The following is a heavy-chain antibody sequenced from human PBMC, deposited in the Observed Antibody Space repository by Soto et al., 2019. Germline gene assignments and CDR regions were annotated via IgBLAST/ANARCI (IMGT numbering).Heavy chain of an antibody. J-gene: IGHJ4*02. V-gene: IGHV4-39*01. CDR3: ARHVHGYCSSPSCHTDY. Sequence: WVRQPPGKGLEWIGAIYTSGSTYYNPSLKSRITISVDTSKNQFSLKLSSVTTTDTAVYYCARHVHGYCSSPSCHTDYWGQGTLVTVSS. D-gene: IGHD2-2*02. CDR2: IYTSGST.